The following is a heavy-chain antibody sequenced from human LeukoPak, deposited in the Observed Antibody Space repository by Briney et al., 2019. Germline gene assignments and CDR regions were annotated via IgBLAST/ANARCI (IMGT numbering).Heavy chain of an antibody. V-gene: IGHV4-39*07. CDR1: DVSLKNSSFS. J-gene: IGHJ4*02. CDR3: ARAPTRSSDTVTGYLFDS. D-gene: IGHD3-9*01. Sequence: SETLSLTCSISDVSLKNSSFSWGWIRQPPGKGLEWIGNIYFTGSSYYNPSLMRRVTISVDTSKNQCSLKLGSVTAADTAVYYCARAPTRSSDTVTGYLFDSWGQGTLVTVSS. CDR2: IYFTGSS.